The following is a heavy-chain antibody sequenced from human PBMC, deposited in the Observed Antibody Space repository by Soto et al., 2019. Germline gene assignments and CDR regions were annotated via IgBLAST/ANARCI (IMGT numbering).Heavy chain of an antibody. V-gene: IGHV3-48*03. J-gene: IGHJ4*02. D-gene: IGHD3-16*02. Sequence: GGSLRLSCVASGFTFSIFEMNWVRQAPGKGLEWVSYITSIGSTIYYADSVKGRFTISRDNAKNSLFLQVNSLRADDTAVYYCARGNSPVNVYWGQGTLVTVSS. CDR3: ARGNSPVNVY. CDR2: ITSIGSTI. CDR1: GFTFSIFE.